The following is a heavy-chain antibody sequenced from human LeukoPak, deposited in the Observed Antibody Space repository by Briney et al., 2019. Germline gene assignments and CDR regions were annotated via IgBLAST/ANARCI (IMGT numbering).Heavy chain of an antibody. V-gene: IGHV3-30*18. D-gene: IGHD6-13*01. Sequence: GGSLRLSCAASGFTFSSYGMHWVRQAPGKGLEWVAVISYDGSNKYYADSVKGRFTISRDNSKNTLYLQMNSLRAEDTAVYYCAKDSSSSYVVLTPDYWGQGTLVTVSS. CDR2: ISYDGSNK. CDR3: AKDSSSSYVVLTPDY. CDR1: GFTFSSYG. J-gene: IGHJ4*02.